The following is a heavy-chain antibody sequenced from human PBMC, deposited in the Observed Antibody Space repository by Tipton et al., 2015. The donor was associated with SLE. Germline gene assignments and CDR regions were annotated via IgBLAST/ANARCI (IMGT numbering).Heavy chain of an antibody. J-gene: IGHJ4*02. V-gene: IGHV4-59*11. CDR1: GGSISSHY. D-gene: IGHD4/OR15-4a*01. CDR3: ARGVLYFDY. Sequence: TLSLTCTVSGGSISSHYWSWIRQPPGKGLEWIGYIYYSGSTNYNPSLKSRVTISVDTSKNQFSLKLSSVTAADTAVYYCARGVLYFDYWGQGTLVTVSS. CDR2: IYYSGST.